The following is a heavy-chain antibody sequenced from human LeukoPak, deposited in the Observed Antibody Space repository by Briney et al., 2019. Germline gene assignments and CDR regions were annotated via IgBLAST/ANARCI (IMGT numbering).Heavy chain of an antibody. J-gene: IGHJ4*02. D-gene: IGHD6-19*01. CDR1: GCTFSIYS. CDR2: ISSSSNYI. V-gene: IGHV3-21*01. CDR3: AREPVAGTAPR. Sequence: GGSLRLSCAASGCTFSIYSMNWVRQAPGKGLEWVSSISSSSNYIYYADSVKGRFTISRHNAKNSLYLQTKSLRAEDTAVYYCAREPVAGTAPRWGQGTLVTVSS.